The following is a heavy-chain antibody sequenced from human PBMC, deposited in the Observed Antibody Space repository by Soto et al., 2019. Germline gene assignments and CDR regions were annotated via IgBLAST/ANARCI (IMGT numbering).Heavy chain of an antibody. CDR2: IDYSGNT. D-gene: IGHD6-6*01. Sequence: QLQLQESGPGLVKPSETLSLRCSVSGGSTTNSNYYWGWIRQPPGRGLEWLGRIDYSGNTYYNPSVRSRVTVFIDTSKSQFSVELTSVTAADTAVYYCVRGGKYRQQETYFFDYWGQGALVTVSS. J-gene: IGHJ4*02. V-gene: IGHV4-39*01. CDR3: VRGGKYRQQETYFFDY. CDR1: GGSTTNSNYY.